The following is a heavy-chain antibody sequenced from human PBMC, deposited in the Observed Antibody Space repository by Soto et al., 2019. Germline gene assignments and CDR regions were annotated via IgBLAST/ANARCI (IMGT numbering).Heavy chain of an antibody. CDR1: GFTFSSYE. CDR2: ISSGGTSI. V-gene: IGHV3-48*03. D-gene: IGHD3-3*01. J-gene: IGHJ4*02. Sequence: GGSLRLSCAASGFTFSSYEMNWVRQAPGKGLEWVSYISSGGTSIYYADSVKGRFTISRDNAKNSLYLQMNSPRLEDTAIYYCVRDRRGFYPYWGQGTRVTVSS. CDR3: VRDRRGFYPY.